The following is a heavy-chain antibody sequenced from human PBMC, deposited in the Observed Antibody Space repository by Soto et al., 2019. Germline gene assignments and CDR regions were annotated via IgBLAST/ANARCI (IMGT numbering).Heavy chain of an antibody. Sequence: GESLKISCKGSGYSFTSYWIGWVRQMPGKGLEWMGIIYPGDSDTRYSPSFQGQVTISADKSISTAYLQWSSLKASDTAMYYCARHYCSSTSCYTVYYYYYGMDVWGQGTTVTVS. CDR3: ARHYCSSTSCYTVYYYYYGMDV. D-gene: IGHD2-2*01. CDR1: GYSFTSYW. V-gene: IGHV5-51*01. CDR2: IYPGDSDT. J-gene: IGHJ6*02.